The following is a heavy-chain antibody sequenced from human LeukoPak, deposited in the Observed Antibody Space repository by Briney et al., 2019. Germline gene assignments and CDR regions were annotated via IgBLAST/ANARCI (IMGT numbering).Heavy chain of an antibody. V-gene: IGHV1-69*04. CDR3: ARDKRFAGGGDY. D-gene: IGHD2-21*01. J-gene: IGHJ4*02. CDR1: GGTFSSYT. Sequence: SVKVSCKASGGTFSSYTISWVRQAPGQGLEWMGRIIHILGIANYAQKFQGRVTITADKSTSTAYMELSSLRSEDTAVYYCARDKRFAGGGDYWGQGTLVTVSS. CDR2: IIHILGIA.